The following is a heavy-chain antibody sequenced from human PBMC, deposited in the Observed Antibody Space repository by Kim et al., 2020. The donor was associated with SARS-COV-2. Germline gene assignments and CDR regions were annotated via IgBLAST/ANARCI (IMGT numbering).Heavy chain of an antibody. CDR2: FDPEDGET. Sequence: ASVKVSCKVSGYTLTELSMHWVRQAPGKGLEWMGGFDPEDGETIYAQKFHGRLTMTADTTSDTAYLDLSSLRSEDTALYYCATGEGSISGPNWFDTWGQGTLITVSS. V-gene: IGHV1-24*01. CDR1: GYTLTELS. J-gene: IGHJ5*02. CDR3: ATGEGSISGPNWFDT. D-gene: IGHD3-3*01.